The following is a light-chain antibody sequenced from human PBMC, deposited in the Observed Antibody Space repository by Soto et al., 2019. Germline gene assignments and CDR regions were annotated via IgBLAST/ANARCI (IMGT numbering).Light chain of an antibody. Sequence: QSALTQPASASGSPGQSITISCTGTSSDVGGYNYVSWYQHHPGKAPKLIIYDVSNRPSGVSYRFSASKSGSTASLTISGLQAEDEADYYCSSYSSSTTHVVFGGGTKLTVL. V-gene: IGLV2-14*03. CDR3: SSYSSSTTHVV. CDR1: SSDVGGYNY. CDR2: DVS. J-gene: IGLJ2*01.